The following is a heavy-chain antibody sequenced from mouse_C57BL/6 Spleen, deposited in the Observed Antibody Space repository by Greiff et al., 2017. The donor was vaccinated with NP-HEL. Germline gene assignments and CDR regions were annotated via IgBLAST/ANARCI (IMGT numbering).Heavy chain of an antibody. Sequence: QVQLKQSGPGLVQPTQSLSITCTVSGFSLTSYGVHWVRQSPGKGLEWLGVIWSGGSTDYNAAFISRLSISKDNSKSQVFFKMNSLQANDTAIYYCARNYGSSLWYFDVWGTGTTVTVSS. V-gene: IGHV2-2*02. CDR3: ARNYGSSLWYFDV. D-gene: IGHD1-1*01. CDR2: IWSGGST. CDR1: GFSLTSYG. J-gene: IGHJ1*03.